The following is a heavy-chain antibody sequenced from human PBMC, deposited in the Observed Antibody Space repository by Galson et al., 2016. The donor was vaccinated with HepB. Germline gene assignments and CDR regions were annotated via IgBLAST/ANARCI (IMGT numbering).Heavy chain of an antibody. CDR2: IKQDGGEK. Sequence: SLRLSCAASGFTFSNHWMTWVRQAPGKGLEWVANIKQDGGEKYYVDSVKGRFTISRDNAYNSLYLQMNSLRVEDTAVYYCVRGAGGYAPHFDYWGQGTLVTVSS. CDR3: VRGAGGYAPHFDY. CDR1: GFTFSNHW. J-gene: IGHJ4*02. V-gene: IGHV3-7*01. D-gene: IGHD5-12*01.